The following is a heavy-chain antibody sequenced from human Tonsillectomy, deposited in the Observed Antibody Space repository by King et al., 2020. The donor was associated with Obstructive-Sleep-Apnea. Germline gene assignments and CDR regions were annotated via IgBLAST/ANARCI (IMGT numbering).Heavy chain of an antibody. V-gene: IGHV7-4-1*02. CDR1: GYTFTRYD. Sequence: QLVQSGSELKKPGASVKVSCKASGYTFTRYDMNWVRQAPGQGLEWMGWINTNTGNPTYAQGFTGRFVFSLDTPVSTAYLTISRLKAEDTAVYYCAGRSLDGGDAFDIWGQGTMVTVSS. J-gene: IGHJ3*02. CDR3: AGRSLDGGDAFDI. CDR2: INTNTGNP. D-gene: IGHD3/OR15-3a*01.